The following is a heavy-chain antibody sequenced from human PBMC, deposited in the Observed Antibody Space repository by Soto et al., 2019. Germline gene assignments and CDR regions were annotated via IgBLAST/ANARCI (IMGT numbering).Heavy chain of an antibody. Sequence: QVQLVESGGGVVQPGRSLRLSCAASGFTFSSYGMHWVRQAPGKGLEWVAVIWYDGSNKYYADSVKGRFTISRDNSKNTLYLQMNSLRAEDTAVYYCARDGYSGYAWDYDAFDIWGQGTMVTVSS. J-gene: IGHJ3*02. V-gene: IGHV3-33*01. CDR2: IWYDGSNK. CDR3: ARDGYSGYAWDYDAFDI. D-gene: IGHD5-12*01. CDR1: GFTFSSYG.